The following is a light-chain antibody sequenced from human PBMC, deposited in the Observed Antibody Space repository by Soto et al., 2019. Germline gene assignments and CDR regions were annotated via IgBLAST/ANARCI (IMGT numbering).Light chain of an antibody. CDR3: QQYGSLSWT. Sequence: EIVVTQSPATLSVSAVERATLSCRASQSVSSTYLAWYQQQPGQAPRLLIYGSSNRATGIPDRFSGSGSGTDFTLTISRLEPEDFAVYYCQQYGSLSWTFGQGTKVDIK. CDR1: QSVSSTY. CDR2: GSS. V-gene: IGKV3-20*01. J-gene: IGKJ1*01.